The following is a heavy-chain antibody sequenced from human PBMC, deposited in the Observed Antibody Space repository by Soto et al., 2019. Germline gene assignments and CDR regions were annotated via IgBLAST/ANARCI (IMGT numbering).Heavy chain of an antibody. D-gene: IGHD6-13*01. CDR2: IYYSGST. Sequence: SETLSLTCTVSGGSISSSSYYWGWIRQPPGKGLEWIGSIYYSGSTYYNPSLKSRVTISVDTSKNQFSLKLSSVTAADTAVYYCARDGSSWRKGDWFDPWGQGTLVTVSS. CDR3: ARDGSSWRKGDWFDP. J-gene: IGHJ5*02. CDR1: GGSISSSSYY. V-gene: IGHV4-39*07.